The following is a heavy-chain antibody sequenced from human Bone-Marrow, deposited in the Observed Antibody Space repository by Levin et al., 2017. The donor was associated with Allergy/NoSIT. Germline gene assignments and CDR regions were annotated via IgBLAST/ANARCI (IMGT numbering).Heavy chain of an antibody. J-gene: IGHJ4*02. CDR3: GFGSYGPSDY. Sequence: SVKVSCKTSGSSFITHSITWVRQAPGQGLEWMGRIMPMFGTADYGHKFQDRLTITADKVTTTAYMELSSLTSEDTAMYYCGFGSYGPSDYWGQGTLITVSS. V-gene: IGHV1-69*06. D-gene: IGHD3-16*01. CDR2: IMPMFGTA. CDR1: GSSFITHS.